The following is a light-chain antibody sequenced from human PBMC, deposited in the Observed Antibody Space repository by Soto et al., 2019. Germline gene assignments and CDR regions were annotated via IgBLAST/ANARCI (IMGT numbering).Light chain of an antibody. Sequence: QSALTQPRSVSGSPGQSVTISCTGTSSDVGGYNYVSWYQQHPGKAPKVMICDVSKRPSGVPDRFSGSKSGNTASLTISGLQAEDEADYYCCSYAGSNYVFGTGTKVTVL. V-gene: IGLV2-11*01. CDR2: DVS. CDR3: CSYAGSNYV. CDR1: SSDVGGYNY. J-gene: IGLJ1*01.